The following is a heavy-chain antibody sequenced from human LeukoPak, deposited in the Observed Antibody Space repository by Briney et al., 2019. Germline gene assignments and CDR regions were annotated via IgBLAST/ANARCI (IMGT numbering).Heavy chain of an antibody. CDR3: ARKREGPTTGIDY. D-gene: IGHD1-26*01. V-gene: IGHV4-39*07. J-gene: IGHJ4*02. CDR1: GGSISSTNSS. Sequence: SETLSLTCTVSGGSISSTNSSWGWIRRSPRTGLEWIGNIYSSGSSYYNPSLKSRVTISIDTSENQFSLKLTSVTAADTAVYYCARKREGPTTGIDYWGQGTLVTVSS. CDR2: IYSSGSS.